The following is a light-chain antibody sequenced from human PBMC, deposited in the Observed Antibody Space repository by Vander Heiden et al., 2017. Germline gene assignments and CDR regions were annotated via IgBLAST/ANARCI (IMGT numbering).Light chain of an antibody. CDR1: NIGSKS. Sequence: SYVLTQPPSVSVAPGQTARITCVGNNIGSKSVHWYKQKPGQAPVLVVYDDSDRHSGIPERVSVSNSGNTATLTTSRVEAGDEADYYCQVWDSSSEDVVFGGGTKLTVL. V-gene: IGLV3-21*02. CDR2: DDS. J-gene: IGLJ2*01. CDR3: QVWDSSSEDVV.